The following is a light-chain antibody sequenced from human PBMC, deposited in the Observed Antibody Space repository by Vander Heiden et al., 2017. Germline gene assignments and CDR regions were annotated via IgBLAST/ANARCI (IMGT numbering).Light chain of an antibody. J-gene: IGKJ5*01. V-gene: IGKV3-15*01. CDR2: GAS. Sequence: RATLSCRASQSVSSNLAWYQQKPGQAPRLLIYGASTRATGIPARFSGSGSGTEFTLTIGSLQSEDFAVYYCQQYNNWPPITFGQGTRLEIK. CDR3: QQYNNWPPIT. CDR1: QSVSSN.